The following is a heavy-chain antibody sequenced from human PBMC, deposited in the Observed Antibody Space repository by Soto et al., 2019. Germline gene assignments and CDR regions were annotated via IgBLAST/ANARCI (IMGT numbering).Heavy chain of an antibody. V-gene: IGHV3-30*03. D-gene: IGHD2-2*01. CDR1: GFTFSSYG. J-gene: IGHJ4*02. CDR3: TRDRCSGTSCYFRY. CDR2: ISYDGSNK. Sequence: PGGSLRLSCAASGFTFSSYGMHWVRQAPGKGLEWVAVISYDGSNKYYADSVKGRFTISRDDSKNTLYLQMHSLRADDTAVYYCTRDRCSGTSCYFRYWGQGTLVTVSS.